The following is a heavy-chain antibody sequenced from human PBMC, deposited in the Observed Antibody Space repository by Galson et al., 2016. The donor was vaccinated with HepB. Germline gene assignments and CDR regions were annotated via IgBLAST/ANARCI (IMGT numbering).Heavy chain of an antibody. CDR1: AYIFNNYA. V-gene: IGHV1-18*01. CDR2: ISAYNGNT. Sequence: SVKVSCKASAYIFNNYAISWVRQAPGQGLEWMGRISAYNGNTNYAQNLQGRATMTTDTSTSTAYMDLRSLSSDDTAVYYCAAYSLQYGLGSYRSCFDPWGQGTLVTVSS. J-gene: IGHJ5*02. CDR3: AAYSLQYGLGSYRSCFDP. D-gene: IGHD3-10*01.